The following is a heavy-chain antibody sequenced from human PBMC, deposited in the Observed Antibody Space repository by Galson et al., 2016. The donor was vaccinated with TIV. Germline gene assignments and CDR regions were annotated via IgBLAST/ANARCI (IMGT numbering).Heavy chain of an antibody. J-gene: IGHJ6*02. CDR3: VKDSRIGAMLMGYGLDV. D-gene: IGHD2-8*01. V-gene: IGHV3-9*01. CDR1: GVSINGYY. CDR2: ISWNSGSI. Sequence: LSLTCTVSGVSINGYYWSWVRQGPGKGLEWVSGISWNSGSIGYADSVKGRFTISRDNAKNSLYLQINSLRTEDTALYYCVKDSRIGAMLMGYGLDVWGQGTTVTVSS.